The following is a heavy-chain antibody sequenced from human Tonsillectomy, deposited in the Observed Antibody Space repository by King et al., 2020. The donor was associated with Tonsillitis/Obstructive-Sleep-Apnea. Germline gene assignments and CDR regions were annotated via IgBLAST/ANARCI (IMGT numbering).Heavy chain of an antibody. Sequence: QLVQSGAEVKKPGASVKVSCKASGYTFTGYYMHWVRQAPGQGLEWMGWINPNSGGTNYAQKFQGRVTMTRDTSISTAYMGLSRLRSDDTAGYYCAREGYCSGGSCNNWFDPWGQGTLVTVSS. CDR3: AREGYCSGGSCNNWFDP. J-gene: IGHJ5*02. V-gene: IGHV1-2*02. CDR2: INPNSGGT. CDR1: GYTFTGYY. D-gene: IGHD2-15*01.